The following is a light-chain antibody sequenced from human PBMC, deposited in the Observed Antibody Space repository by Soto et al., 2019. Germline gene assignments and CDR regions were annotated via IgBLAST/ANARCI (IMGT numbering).Light chain of an antibody. CDR1: TSNIGSNY. V-gene: IGLV1-47*02. Sequence: QLVLTQPPSASGTPGQTISISCSGSTSNIGSNYVYWYQQLPGTAPKLLIYSNNERPSGVPDRFSGSKSGTSASLAISGLRSEDEADYYCASWDDSLSGLVFGGGTKVTVL. J-gene: IGLJ2*01. CDR2: SNN. CDR3: ASWDDSLSGLV.